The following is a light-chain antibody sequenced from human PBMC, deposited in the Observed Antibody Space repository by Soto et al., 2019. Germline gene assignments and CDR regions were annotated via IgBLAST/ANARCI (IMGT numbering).Light chain of an antibody. CDR3: QQRSSWPIMYT. V-gene: IGKV3-11*01. CDR2: DVS. J-gene: IGKJ2*01. CDR1: QSDGNY. Sequence: IVLTQSPATLSLSPGERATLSCRASQSDGNYIAWYQQKPGQPPRLLIYDVSNRATGVPARFSGSGSGTDFTLTISSLETEDCGVYHCQQRSSWPIMYTFGQGTKLEI.